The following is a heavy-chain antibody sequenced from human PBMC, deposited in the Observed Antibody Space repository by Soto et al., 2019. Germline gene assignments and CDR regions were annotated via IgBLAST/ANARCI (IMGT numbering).Heavy chain of an antibody. D-gene: IGHD3-10*01. CDR1: GFTVGNNY. CDR3: AKDGRGSGSHYNSFGY. V-gene: IGHV3-53*01. J-gene: IGHJ4*02. CDR2: IYSTGTT. Sequence: EVQLVESGGGLIQPGGSLKLSCAASGFTVGNNYMSWVHQAPGKGLEWVSLIYSTGTTKYADSVKGRFTVSRDNAKNTLYLQMNSLRAEDTAVYYCAKDGRGSGSHYNSFGYWRQGTLVTVSS.